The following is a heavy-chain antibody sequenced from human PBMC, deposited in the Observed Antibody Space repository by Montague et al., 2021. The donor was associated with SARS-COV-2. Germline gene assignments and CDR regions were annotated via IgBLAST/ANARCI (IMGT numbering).Heavy chain of an antibody. Sequence: SLRLSCAASGFIFSSYEMNWVRQAPGKGLEWISYISSSGGSSTKHYTDSVKGRFTISRDHAKNSLYLQMNSLRVEDTAIYYCARDRDWDDWCGMDVWGQGTTVTVSS. J-gene: IGHJ6*02. CDR1: GFIFSSYE. D-gene: IGHD2-21*01. CDR3: ARDRDWDDWCGMDV. CDR2: ISSSGGSSTK. V-gene: IGHV3-48*03.